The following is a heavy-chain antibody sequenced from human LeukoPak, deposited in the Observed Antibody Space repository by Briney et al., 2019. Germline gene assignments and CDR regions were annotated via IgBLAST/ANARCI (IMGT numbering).Heavy chain of an antibody. Sequence: ASVKVSCKASGYTFTSYYMHWVRQAPGQGLEWMGIINPSGGSTSYAQKFQGRVTMTRDTSTSTVYMELSSLRSEDTAVCYCARDRGQYSSSWYGFDYWGQGTLVTVSS. V-gene: IGHV1-46*01. CDR1: GYTFTSYY. CDR3: ARDRGQYSSSWYGFDY. D-gene: IGHD6-13*01. J-gene: IGHJ4*02. CDR2: INPSGGST.